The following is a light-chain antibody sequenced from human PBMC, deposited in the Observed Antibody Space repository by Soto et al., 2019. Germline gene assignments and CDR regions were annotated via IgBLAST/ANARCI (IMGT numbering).Light chain of an antibody. CDR2: EVS. J-gene: IGLJ1*01. CDR1: SSDVSAYDF. CDR3: SSYTTSSTRV. V-gene: IGLV2-14*03. Sequence: QSVLAQPASVSGSPGESITISCTGTSSDVSAYDFVSWYQQHPDKAPKLMIYEVSNRPSGVSYRFSGSKSVNTAPLTISGPQAEDEADYYCSSYTTSSTRVFGTGTKVTAL.